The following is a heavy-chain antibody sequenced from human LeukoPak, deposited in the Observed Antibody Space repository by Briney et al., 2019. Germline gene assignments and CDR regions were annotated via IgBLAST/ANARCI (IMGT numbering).Heavy chain of an antibody. J-gene: IGHJ3*02. CDR3: ARVIGPIVATIRAAFDI. CDR2: ISAYNGNT. D-gene: IGHD5-12*01. CDR1: GYTFTSYG. V-gene: IGHV1-18*01. Sequence: ASVKVSCKASGYTFTSYGISWVRQAPGQGLEWMGWISAYNGNTNYAQKLQGRVTMTRDTSISTAYMELSRLRSDDTAVYYCARVIGPIVATIRAAFDIWGQGTMVTVSS.